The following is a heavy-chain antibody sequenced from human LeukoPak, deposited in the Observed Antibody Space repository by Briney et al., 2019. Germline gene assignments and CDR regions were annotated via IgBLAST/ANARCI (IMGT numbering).Heavy chain of an antibody. D-gene: IGHD4-17*01. CDR3: ARDYGDSKSGLD. V-gene: IGHV4-34*01. Sequence: PSETLSLTFAVYGGSFSGYYWSWIRQPPGKGLEWIGEINHSGSTNYNPSLKSRVTISVDTSKNQFSLKLSSVTAADTAVYYCARDYGDSKSGLDWGQGTLVTVSS. CDR1: GGSFSGYY. CDR2: INHSGST. J-gene: IGHJ4*02.